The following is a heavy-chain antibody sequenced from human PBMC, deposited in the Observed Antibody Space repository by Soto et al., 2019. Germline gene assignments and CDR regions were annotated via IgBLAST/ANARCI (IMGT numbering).Heavy chain of an antibody. V-gene: IGHV6-1*01. J-gene: IGHJ5*02. Sequence: PSQTLSLTCAISGDSVASNSAAWNWIRQSPSRGLEWLGRTYYRSKWYNDYAVSVKSRITINPDTSKNQFSLQLNSVTPEDTAVYYCASSGSSSWYENWFDPWGQGTLVTVSS. D-gene: IGHD6-13*01. CDR2: TYYRSKWYN. CDR1: GDSVASNSAA. CDR3: ASSGSSSWYENWFDP.